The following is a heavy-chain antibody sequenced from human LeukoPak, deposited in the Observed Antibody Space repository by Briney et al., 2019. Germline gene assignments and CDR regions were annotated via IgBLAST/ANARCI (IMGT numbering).Heavy chain of an antibody. CDR1: GFTFSSYA. D-gene: IGHD6-19*01. Sequence: GGSLRLSCAASGFTFSSYAMSWVRQAPGKGLEWVSAISGSGGSTYYADSVKGRFTISRDNSKNTLYLQMNSLRAEDTAVYYCASYSSGWYRHYFDYWGQGTLVTVSS. J-gene: IGHJ4*02. V-gene: IGHV3-23*01. CDR3: ASYSSGWYRHYFDY. CDR2: ISGSGGST.